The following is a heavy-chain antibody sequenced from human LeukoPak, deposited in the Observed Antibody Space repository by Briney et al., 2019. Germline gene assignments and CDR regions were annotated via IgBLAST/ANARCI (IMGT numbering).Heavy chain of an antibody. CDR1: GFTFSGYE. J-gene: IGHJ4*02. D-gene: IGHD6-19*01. CDR2: ISSSGGTI. Sequence: PGGSLRLSCAASGFTFSGYEMNWVRQAPGKGLEWVSYISSSGGTIYYADSVKGRFTISRDNAKNSLYLQMNSLRAEDTAVYYCARGPSSGWYYVDCWGQGTLVTVSS. CDR3: ARGPSSGWYYVDC. V-gene: IGHV3-48*03.